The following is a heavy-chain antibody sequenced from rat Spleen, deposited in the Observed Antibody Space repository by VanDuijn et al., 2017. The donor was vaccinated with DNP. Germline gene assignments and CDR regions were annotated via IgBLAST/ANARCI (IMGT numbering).Heavy chain of an antibody. CDR2: ISTGGGIT. CDR3: ARHEDYSSYIYGFAY. CDR1: GFTFSNHG. Sequence: EVQLVESGGGLVQPGRSLKLSCAASGFTFSNHGMAWVRQAPTKGLEWVASISTGGGITYYRDSVKGRFTISRDDAKNTQYLQMDSLRSEDTATYYCARHEDYSSYIYGFAYWGQGVMVTVSS. J-gene: IGHJ2*01. D-gene: IGHD1-2*01. V-gene: IGHV5S13*01.